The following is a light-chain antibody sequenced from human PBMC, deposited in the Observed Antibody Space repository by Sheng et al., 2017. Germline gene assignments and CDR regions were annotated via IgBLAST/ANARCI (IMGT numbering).Light chain of an antibody. CDR3: QHYYEYPVS. Sequence: DIQVTQSPSSLSASVGDRVTITCRATQDISTWLAWYQQKPEKAPKSLIYAAFSLQTGVPSRFSGSGSGTDFTLTISSLQPEDFGTYYCQHYYEYPVSFGGGTKVEIK. CDR1: QDISTW. CDR2: AAF. V-gene: IGKV1D-16*01. J-gene: IGKJ4*01.